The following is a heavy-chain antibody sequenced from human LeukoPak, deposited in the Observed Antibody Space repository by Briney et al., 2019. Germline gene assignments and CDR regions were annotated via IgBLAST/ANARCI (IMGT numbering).Heavy chain of an antibody. J-gene: IGHJ6*02. CDR2: IYYSGST. CDR3: ARDRKATSYDFWSGYYPYYYYYGMDV. CDR1: GGSISSSSYY. V-gene: IGHV4-39*07. Sequence: SETLSLTCTVSGGSISSSSYYWGWIRQPSGKGLEWIGSIYYSGSTYYNPSLKSRVTISVDTSKNQFSLKLSSVTAAGTAVYYCARDRKATSYDFWSGYYPYYYYYGMDVWGQGTTVTVSS. D-gene: IGHD3-3*01.